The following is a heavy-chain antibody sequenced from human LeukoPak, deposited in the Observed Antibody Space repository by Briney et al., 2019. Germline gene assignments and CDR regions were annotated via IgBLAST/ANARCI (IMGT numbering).Heavy chain of an antibody. CDR2: ISYDGSNK. V-gene: IGHV3-30*18. CDR3: AKDSYDRSGYYYYYFAY. Sequence: GGSLRLSCAASGFTFSSYGMHWVRQAPGKGLEWVAVISYDGSNKYYADSVKGRFTISRDNSKNTLYLRMNSLRAGDTAVYYCAKDSYDRSGYYYYYFAYWGQGTQVTVSS. D-gene: IGHD3-22*01. J-gene: IGHJ4*02. CDR1: GFTFSSYG.